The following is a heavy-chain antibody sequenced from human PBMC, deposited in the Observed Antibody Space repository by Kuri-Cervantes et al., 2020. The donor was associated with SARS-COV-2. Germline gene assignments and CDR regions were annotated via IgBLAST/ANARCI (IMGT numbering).Heavy chain of an antibody. V-gene: IGHV3-23*01. CDR3: VRGGGYGSPRLGLDY. J-gene: IGHJ4*02. Sequence: GESLKISCAASGFTFSSYAMSWVRQAPGKGLEWVSAISGSGGSTYYADSVKGRFTISRDDAKSSLYLQMNSLRVDDSAVYYCVRGGGYGSPRLGLDYWGQGALVTVSS. CDR1: GFTFSSYA. CDR2: ISGSGGST. D-gene: IGHD5-12*01.